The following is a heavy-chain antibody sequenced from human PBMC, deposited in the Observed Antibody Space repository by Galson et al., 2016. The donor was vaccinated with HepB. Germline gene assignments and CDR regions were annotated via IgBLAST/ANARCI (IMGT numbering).Heavy chain of an antibody. CDR2: VASSGTHT. CDR3: ARSYCGGDCQYDY. Sequence: SLRLSCAASGFTFSDYYMTWIRQSPGRGLEWVSYVASSGTHTKYAESVKGRFPISRDNAENTLYLEMNSLRDEDTAVYYCARSYCGGDCQYDYWGQGTLVTVSS. D-gene: IGHD2-21*02. J-gene: IGHJ4*02. V-gene: IGHV3-11*06. CDR1: GFTFSDYY.